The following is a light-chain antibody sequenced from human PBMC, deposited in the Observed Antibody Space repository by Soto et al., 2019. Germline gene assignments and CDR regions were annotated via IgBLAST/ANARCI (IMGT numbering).Light chain of an antibody. CDR1: SSDVGSYNL. CDR3: CSYAGSSTLVV. J-gene: IGLJ2*01. Sequence: QSALTQPASVSGSPGQSITISWTGTSSDVGSYNLVSWYQQHPGKAPKLMIYEVSKRPSGVSNRFSGSKSGNTASLTISGLQAEDEADYYCCSYAGSSTLVVFGGGTKLTVL. CDR2: EVS. V-gene: IGLV2-23*02.